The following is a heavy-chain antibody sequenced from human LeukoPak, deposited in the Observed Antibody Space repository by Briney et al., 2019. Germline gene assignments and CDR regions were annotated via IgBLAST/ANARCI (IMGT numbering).Heavy chain of an antibody. CDR1: GGSISNSY. CDR2: INHSGST. CDR3: AGESIAAAGTGYYYGMDV. J-gene: IGHJ6*02. Sequence: SETLSLTCTVSGGSISNSYWTWIRQPAGKGLEWIGEINHSGSTNYNPSLKSRVTISVDTSKNQFSLKLSSVTAADTAVYYCAGESIAAAGTGYYYGMDVWGQGTTVTVSS. V-gene: IGHV4-34*01. D-gene: IGHD6-13*01.